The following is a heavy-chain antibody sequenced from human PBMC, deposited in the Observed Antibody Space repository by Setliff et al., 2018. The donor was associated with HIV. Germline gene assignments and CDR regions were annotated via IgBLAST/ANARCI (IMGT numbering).Heavy chain of an antibody. CDR1: GHNLTKLS. CDR3: ATGSEVVIIHEAFDM. D-gene: IGHD3-22*01. V-gene: IGHV1-24*01. CDR2: FYREEGEA. J-gene: IGHJ3*02. Sequence: ASVKVSCKVSGHNLTKLSMHRVRQAPGKGLEWMGAFYREEGEAFYPQNFQGRLTMTEDTSTDTAYMELSSLRFEETAVYFCATGSEVVIIHEAFDMWGQGTMVTVSS.